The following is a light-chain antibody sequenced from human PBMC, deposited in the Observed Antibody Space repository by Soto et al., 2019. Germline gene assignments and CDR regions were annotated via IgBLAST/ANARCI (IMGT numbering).Light chain of an antibody. CDR2: DDN. V-gene: IGLV1-51*01. CDR3: GTWDESLGAGV. Sequence: QSVLTQPASVSAPPGEKVTISCSGRGSNIGRNYVSWYRQLPGTAPQLLIYDDNKRHSGVPDRLSGSRYGTSDSLAIAGLQPGDEADYYCGTWDESLGAGVFGGGTKLTVL. J-gene: IGLJ2*01. CDR1: GSNIGRNY.